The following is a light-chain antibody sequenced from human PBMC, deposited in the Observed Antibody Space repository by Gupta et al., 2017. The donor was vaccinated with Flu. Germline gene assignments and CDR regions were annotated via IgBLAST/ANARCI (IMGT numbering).Light chain of an antibody. V-gene: IGKV6-21*01. CDR1: EIIGSK. J-gene: IGKJ4*01. CDR3: HQSSHFPLT. Sequence: EIVLTQSPDFQSVTPNEKVTITCRASEIIGSKLHWYQQKPDQSPKLLIKFASQSFSGVPSRCSGSGSGTDFTLTINGLEPEDAATYYCHQSSHFPLTFGGGSKVEIK. CDR2: FAS.